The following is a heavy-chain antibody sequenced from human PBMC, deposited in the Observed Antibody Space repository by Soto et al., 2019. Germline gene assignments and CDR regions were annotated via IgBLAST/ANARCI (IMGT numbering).Heavy chain of an antibody. J-gene: IGHJ6*03. CDR2: IYYSGST. CDR1: GGSISSYY. CDR3: ARSYCSSTSCQRYYYYMDV. Sequence: SETLSLTCPVSGGSISSYYWSWIRQPPGKGLEWIGYIYYSGSTNYNPSLKSRVTISVDTSKNQFSLKLSSVTAADTAVYYCARSYCSSTSCQRYYYYMDVRGKGTTVTVSS. V-gene: IGHV4-59*12. D-gene: IGHD2-2*01.